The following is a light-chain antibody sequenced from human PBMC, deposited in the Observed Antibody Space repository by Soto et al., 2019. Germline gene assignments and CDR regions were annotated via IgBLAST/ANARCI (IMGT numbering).Light chain of an antibody. J-gene: IGKJ4*01. CDR2: AAS. Sequence: DIQMTQSPSSLSASVGDRVTITCRASQSISSYLNWYQQKPGKAPKLLVYAASSLQSGVPSRFSNSGSRTNCTLNISSLQPEDLATYHCTQRYRTPLTFGGGTKVEIK. CDR1: QSISSY. V-gene: IGKV1-39*01. CDR3: TQRYRTPLT.